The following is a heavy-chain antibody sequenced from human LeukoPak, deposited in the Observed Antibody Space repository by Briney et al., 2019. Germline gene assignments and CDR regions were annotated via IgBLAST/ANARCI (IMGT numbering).Heavy chain of an antibody. D-gene: IGHD3-22*01. V-gene: IGHV4-39*01. CDR1: GGSISSSSSY. CDR2: ISYGGST. CDR3: ALQDYYDRSLPTR. J-gene: IGHJ4*02. Sequence: SETLSLTCTVSGGSISSSSSYWGWIRQPPGKGMEWIGSISYGGSTYYNPSLKSRVTISVDTSKNQFSLNLRSVTAADTAVYYCALQDYYDRSLPTRWGQGTPVTVSS.